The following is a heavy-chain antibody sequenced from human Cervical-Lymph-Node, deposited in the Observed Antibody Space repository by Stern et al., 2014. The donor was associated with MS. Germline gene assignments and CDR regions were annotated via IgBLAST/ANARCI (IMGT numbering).Heavy chain of an antibody. J-gene: IGHJ5*02. Sequence: VQLVQSGAEVKKPGESLKISCKTSGYKFTNQWIAWVRQMPGKGLEFMGIIYPGDSDTRYNPSFQGQVTISADKSVNTASLQWSSLKAADTAMYYCATHPVGPWGQGTLVTVSS. CDR2: IYPGDSDT. V-gene: IGHV5-51*01. CDR1: GYKFTNQW. CDR3: ATHPVGP.